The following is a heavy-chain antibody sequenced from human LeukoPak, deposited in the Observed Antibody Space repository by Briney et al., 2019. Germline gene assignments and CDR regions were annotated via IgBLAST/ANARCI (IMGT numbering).Heavy chain of an antibody. CDR1: EFSVGSNY. Sequence: PGGSLRLSCAASEFSVGSNYMTWVRQAPGKGLEWVANIKQDGSEKYYVDSVKGRFTISRDNAENSLYLQMNSLRAEDTAVYYCAREFYYYYYYMDVWGKGTTVTISS. CDR3: AREFYYYYYYMDV. V-gene: IGHV3-7*01. J-gene: IGHJ6*03. CDR2: IKQDGSEK.